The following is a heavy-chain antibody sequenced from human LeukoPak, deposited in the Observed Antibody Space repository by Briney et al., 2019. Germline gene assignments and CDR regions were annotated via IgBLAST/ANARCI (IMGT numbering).Heavy chain of an antibody. CDR1: GYTFISYY. CDR2: INPSGGST. J-gene: IGHJ6*02. D-gene: IGHD2-8*01. V-gene: IGHV1-46*01. CDR3: AREDVVLVDAVRYYYYGMDV. Sequence: ASVTVSCKASGYTFISYYMHWVRQAPGQGLEWMGIINPSGGSTSYAHKFQDRVTMTRDTSTSTVYMELSSLKSEDTAVYYCAREDVVLVDAVRYYYYGMDVWGQGTTVTVSS.